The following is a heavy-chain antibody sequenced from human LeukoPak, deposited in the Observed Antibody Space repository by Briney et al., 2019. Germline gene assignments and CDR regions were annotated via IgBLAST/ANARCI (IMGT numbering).Heavy chain of an antibody. D-gene: IGHD4-17*01. CDR1: GFTVSSNY. V-gene: IGHV3-30-3*01. J-gene: IGHJ3*01. Sequence: PGGSLRLSCAASGFTVSSNYMSWVRQAPGKGLEWVAVISYDGSDKYYADSVKGRFTISRDNSKNTRYLQINSLRAEDTAVFYCARSAGDPHAFDVWGQGTMVTVSS. CDR2: ISYDGSDK. CDR3: ARSAGDPHAFDV.